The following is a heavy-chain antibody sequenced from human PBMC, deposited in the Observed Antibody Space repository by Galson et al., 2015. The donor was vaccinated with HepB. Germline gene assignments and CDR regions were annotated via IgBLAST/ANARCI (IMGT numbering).Heavy chain of an antibody. CDR3: ARGRNEHPGPSDAFDV. CDR2: IIPIFGTA. Sequence: SVKVSCKASGGILSSYVISWVRQAPGQGLEWMGEIIPIFGTANYAQKFQGRVTFIADESTSTAYMELSSLRSEDTAVYYRARGRNEHPGPSDAFDVWGQGPMVTVSS. J-gene: IGHJ3*01. D-gene: IGHD1-1*01. CDR1: GGILSSYV. V-gene: IGHV1-69*13.